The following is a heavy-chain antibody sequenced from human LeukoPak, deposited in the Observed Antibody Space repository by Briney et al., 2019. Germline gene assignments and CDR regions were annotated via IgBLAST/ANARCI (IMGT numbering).Heavy chain of an antibody. CDR1: GGSISSGGYY. V-gene: IGHV4-31*03. D-gene: IGHD3-22*01. CDR3: AREIDSSGYYYSDRDNWFDP. J-gene: IGHJ5*02. Sequence: SETLSLTCTVSGGSISSGGYYWSWIRQHPGKGLEWIGYIYYSGSTYYNPSLKSRVTISVDTSKNQFSLKLSSVTAADTAVYYCAREIDSSGYYYSDRDNWFDPWGQGTLVTVSS. CDR2: IYYSGST.